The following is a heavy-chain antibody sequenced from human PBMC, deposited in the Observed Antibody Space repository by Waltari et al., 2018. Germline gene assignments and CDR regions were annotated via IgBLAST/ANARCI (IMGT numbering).Heavy chain of an antibody. J-gene: IGHJ3*01. V-gene: IGHV1-69*01. CDR3: ARGPDGFDV. CDR2: IVPVFHTP. CDR1: GGTFTTFG. Sequence: QVQLVPSGAEVKKPGSSVKVSCKTSGGTFTTFGIPWVRQAPGQGLEWMGGIVPVFHTPNYAQKFQDRVTISADESTSTVSMEVSGLRSEDTAVYYCARGPDGFDVWGQGTVVTVSS.